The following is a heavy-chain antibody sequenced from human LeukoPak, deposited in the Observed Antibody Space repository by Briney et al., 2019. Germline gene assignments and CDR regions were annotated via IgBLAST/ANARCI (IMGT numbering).Heavy chain of an antibody. V-gene: IGHV1-69*06. D-gene: IGHD6-13*01. CDR2: IIPIFGTA. CDR3: ARDVAAGIDY. Sequence: SVKVSCKASGGTFSSYAISWVRQAPGQGLEWMGGIIPIFGTANYAQKFQGRVTITADKSTSTAYMELSSLRAEDTAVYYCARDVAAGIDYWGQGTLVTVSS. J-gene: IGHJ4*02. CDR1: GGTFSSYA.